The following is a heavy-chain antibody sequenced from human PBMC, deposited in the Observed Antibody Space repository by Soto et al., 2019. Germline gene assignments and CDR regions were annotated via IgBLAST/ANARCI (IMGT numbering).Heavy chain of an antibody. Sequence: EVQLVESGGGVVRPGGYLRLSCAASGFSLDDYGMSWVRQAPGKGLEWVSGINWNSGSTGYADSVKGRFTISRDNAKNSLYLQMNSLRAEDTALYHCARSARSWYFGVDYWGQGTLVTVSS. V-gene: IGHV3-20*01. CDR2: INWNSGST. CDR3: ARSARSWYFGVDY. J-gene: IGHJ4*02. CDR1: GFSLDDYG. D-gene: IGHD6-13*01.